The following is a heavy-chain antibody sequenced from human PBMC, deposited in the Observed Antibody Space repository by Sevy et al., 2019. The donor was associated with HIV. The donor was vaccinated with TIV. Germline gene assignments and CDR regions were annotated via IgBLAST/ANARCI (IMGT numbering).Heavy chain of an antibody. CDR1: GFTFSSYA. Sequence: GGSLRLSCAASGFTFSSYAMSWVRQAPGKGLEWVSAISGSGGSTYYADSVKGRFTTSRDNSKNTLYLQMNSLRAEDTAVYYCAKVPMIVVVIDPTFDYWGQGTLVTVSS. CDR3: AKVPMIVVVIDPTFDY. CDR2: ISGSGGST. V-gene: IGHV3-23*01. J-gene: IGHJ4*02. D-gene: IGHD3-22*01.